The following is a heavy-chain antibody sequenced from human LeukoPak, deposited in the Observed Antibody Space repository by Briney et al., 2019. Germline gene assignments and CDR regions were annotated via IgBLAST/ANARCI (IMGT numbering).Heavy chain of an antibody. CDR2: ISSGGNT. J-gene: IGHJ4*02. CDR1: GFTFSSYE. Sequence: GGSLRLSCAASGFTFSSYEMSWVRQAPGKGLEWVSVISSGGNTYYADSVKGRFTISRDNSKNTLYLQMNGLRAEDTAVYYCAREVRGYYFDYWGQGTLVTVSS. V-gene: IGHV3-53*01. D-gene: IGHD3-22*01. CDR3: AREVRGYYFDY.